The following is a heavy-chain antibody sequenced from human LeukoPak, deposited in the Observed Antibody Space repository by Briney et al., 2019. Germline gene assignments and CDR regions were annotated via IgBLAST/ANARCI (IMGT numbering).Heavy chain of an antibody. D-gene: IGHD3-10*01. CDR2: IKQDGSEK. CDR1: GFTFSSYW. V-gene: IGHV3-7*01. CDR3: ARDELLWFGRNGAPGY. Sequence: GGSLRLSCAVSGFTFSSYWMNWVRRAPGKGLEWVANIKQDGSEKNYVDSVKGRFTISRDNAKNSLYLQMNSLRAEDTAVYYCARDELLWFGRNGAPGYWGQGTLVTVSS. J-gene: IGHJ4*02.